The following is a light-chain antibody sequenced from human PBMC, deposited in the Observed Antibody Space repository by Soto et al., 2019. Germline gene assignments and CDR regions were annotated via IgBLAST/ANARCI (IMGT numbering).Light chain of an antibody. CDR2: KAS. V-gene: IGKV1-5*03. CDR3: QQYNSYLWT. J-gene: IGKJ1*01. CDR1: QSISSW. Sequence: DIQMTQSPSTLSASVGDRVTITCRASQSISSWLAWYQQKPGKAPKLLIYKASSLESGVPSRFSGSGYGTEFTLTISSLQPDDFATYYCQQYNSYLWTFGQGTKLDIK.